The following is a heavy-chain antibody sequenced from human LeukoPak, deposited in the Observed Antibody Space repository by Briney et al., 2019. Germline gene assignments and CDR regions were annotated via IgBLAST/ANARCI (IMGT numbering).Heavy chain of an antibody. CDR1: GFTFDDYA. J-gene: IGHJ5*02. Sequence: GGSLRLSCAASGFTFDDYAMHWVRQAPGKGLEWVSLISGGGGNTYYADSVKGRFTISRDNSKNSLYLQMNSLRTEDTALYYCAKDPTYDFWSGYLRGKNWFDPWGQGTLVTVSS. D-gene: IGHD3-3*01. CDR3: AKDPTYDFWSGYLRGKNWFDP. V-gene: IGHV3-43*02. CDR2: ISGGGGNT.